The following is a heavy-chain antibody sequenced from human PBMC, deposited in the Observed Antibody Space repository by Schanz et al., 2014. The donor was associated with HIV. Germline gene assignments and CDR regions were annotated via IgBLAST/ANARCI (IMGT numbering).Heavy chain of an antibody. Sequence: QVQLQQWGAGLLKPSETLNLTCAVYGGSFRGYYWTWIRQFPGVGLEWIGGVRHTGGTNYNPSLKSRVTMSVDTSKNLYSLKLNSGTAADTAVYFCARGDFGGNSVDYWGHGNLVTVSA. CDR3: ARGDFGGNSVDY. V-gene: IGHV4-34*01. D-gene: IGHD2-21*02. J-gene: IGHJ4*01. CDR2: VRHTGGT. CDR1: GGSFRGYY.